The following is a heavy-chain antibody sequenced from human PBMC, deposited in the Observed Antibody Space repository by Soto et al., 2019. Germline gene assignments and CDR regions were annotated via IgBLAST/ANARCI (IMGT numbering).Heavy chain of an antibody. CDR2: ISSSSSTI. CDR1: GFTFSSYS. Sequence: PGGSLRLSCAASGFTFSSYSMTWVRQAPGKGLEWVSYISSSSSTIYYADSVKGRFTISRDNSKNTLYLQMNSLRAEDTAVYYCEKVKGQWLVQGYFQHWGQGTLVTVSS. J-gene: IGHJ1*01. CDR3: EKVKGQWLVQGYFQH. D-gene: IGHD6-19*01. V-gene: IGHV3-48*01.